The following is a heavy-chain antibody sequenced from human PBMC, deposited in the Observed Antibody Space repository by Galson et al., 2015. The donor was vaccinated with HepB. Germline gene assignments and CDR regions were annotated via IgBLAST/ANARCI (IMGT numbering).Heavy chain of an antibody. V-gene: IGHV3-11*01. CDR3: ARVPVAGLYNCFAP. Sequence: SLRLSCTASGFTFSDHSITWIRQAPGKGLEWLAYLSTISRTIFYAHSVKGRFTITRDNSKNSLYLQMNSLRAEDTAVYYCARVPVAGLYNCFAPWGQGTMVTVSS. D-gene: IGHD6-19*01. CDR1: GFTFSDHS. CDR2: LSTISRTI. J-gene: IGHJ5*02.